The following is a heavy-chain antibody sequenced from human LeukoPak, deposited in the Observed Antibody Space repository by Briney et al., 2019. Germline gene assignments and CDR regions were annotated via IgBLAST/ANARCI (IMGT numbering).Heavy chain of an antibody. CDR1: GGSISSYY. CDR3: ASWTGAASGFDP. J-gene: IGHJ5*02. Sequence: PSETLSLTCTVSGGSISSYYWSWIRQPPGKGLEWIGYIYYSGSTNYNPSLKSRVTISVDTSKNQFSLKLSSVTAADTAVYYYASWTGAASGFDPWGQGTLVTVSS. CDR2: IYYSGST. V-gene: IGHV4-59*08. D-gene: IGHD6-13*01.